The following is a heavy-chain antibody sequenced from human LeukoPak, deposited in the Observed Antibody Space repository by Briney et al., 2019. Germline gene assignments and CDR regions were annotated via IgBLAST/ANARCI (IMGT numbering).Heavy chain of an antibody. J-gene: IGHJ4*02. CDR3: ARVRGYCSGGSCLGGYFDY. CDR1: GFTFDDYG. V-gene: IGHV3-20*01. D-gene: IGHD2-15*01. CDR2: INWNGGST. Sequence: TGGSLRLSCAASGFTFDDYGMSWVRQAPGKGLGWVSGINWNGGSTGYADSVKGRFTISRDNAKNSLYLQMNSLRAEDTALYHCARVRGYCSGGSCLGGYFDYWGQGTLVTVSS.